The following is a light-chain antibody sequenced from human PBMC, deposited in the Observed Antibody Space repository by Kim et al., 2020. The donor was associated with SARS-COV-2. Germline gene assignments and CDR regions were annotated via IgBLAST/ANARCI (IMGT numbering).Light chain of an antibody. J-gene: IGKJ2*01. CDR3: QQYGSSPYT. Sequence: EIVLTQSPGTLSLSPGERATLSCRASQSVSSSYLAWYQQKPGQAPRLIIYGASSRATGIPDRFSGSGSGTDFTLTISRLEPEDFAVYYCQQYGSSPYTFGQGTKLEI. CDR1: QSVSSSY. V-gene: IGKV3-20*01. CDR2: GAS.